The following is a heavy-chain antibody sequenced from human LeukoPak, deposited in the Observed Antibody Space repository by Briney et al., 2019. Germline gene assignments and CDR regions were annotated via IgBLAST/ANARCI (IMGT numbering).Heavy chain of an antibody. CDR2: IYYSGST. CDR3: ARGKSIAARYFDY. V-gene: IGHV4-59*01. CDR1: GGSISSYC. J-gene: IGHJ4*02. D-gene: IGHD6-6*01. Sequence: SETPSLTCTVSGGSISSYCWSWIRQPPGKGLEWIGYIYYSGSTNYNPSLKSRVTISVDTSKNQFSLKLSSVTAADTAVYYCARGKSIAARYFDYWGQGTLFTVSS.